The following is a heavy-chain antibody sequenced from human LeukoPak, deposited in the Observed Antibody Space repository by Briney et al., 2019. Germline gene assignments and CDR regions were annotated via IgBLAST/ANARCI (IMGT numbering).Heavy chain of an antibody. CDR2: INHSGST. CDR3: ARSVVVVSTPPPTYYMDV. V-gene: IGHV4-34*01. Sequence: RPSETLCLTCAAYGGSFSGYYWNWIRQPPGKGLEWIGEINHSGSTNYYPSLKNRRTISVDTSRNQFSLKLSSVTAADTAVYYCARSVVVVSTPPPTYYMDVWGKGTRVTVSS. CDR1: GGSFSGYY. J-gene: IGHJ6*03. D-gene: IGHD2-15*01.